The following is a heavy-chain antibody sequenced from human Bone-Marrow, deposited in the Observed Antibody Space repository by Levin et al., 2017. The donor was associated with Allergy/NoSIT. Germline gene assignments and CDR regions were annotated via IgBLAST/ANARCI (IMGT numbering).Heavy chain of an antibody. D-gene: IGHD3-22*01. CDR2: IYWNDDK. Sequence: SGPTLVKPTQTLTLTCTFSGFSLSTSGVGVGWIRQPPGKALEWLALIYWNDDKRYSPSLKSRLTITKDTSKNQVVLTMTNMDPVDTATYYCAHLTPLFYDSSGYYSDAFDIWGQGTMVTVSS. CDR3: AHLTPLFYDSSGYYSDAFDI. V-gene: IGHV2-5*01. CDR1: GFSLSTSGVG. J-gene: IGHJ3*02.